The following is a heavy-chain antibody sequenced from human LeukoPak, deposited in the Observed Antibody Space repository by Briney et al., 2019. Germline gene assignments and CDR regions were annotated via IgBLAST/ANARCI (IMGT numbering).Heavy chain of an antibody. J-gene: IGHJ6*02. D-gene: IGHD3-10*02. CDR1: GFTFSSYG. CDR2: ICYDGSNK. V-gene: IGHV3-33*08. CDR3: ARVPPPYYYVYYYYGMDV. Sequence: GGSLRLSCAASGFTFSSYGMHWVRQAPGKGLEWVAVICYDGSNKYYADSVKGRFTISRDNSKNTLYLQMNSLRAEDTAVYFCARVPPPYYYVYYYYGMDVWGQGTTVTVSS.